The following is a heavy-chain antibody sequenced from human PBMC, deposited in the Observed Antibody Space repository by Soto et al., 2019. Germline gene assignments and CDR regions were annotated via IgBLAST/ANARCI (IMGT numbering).Heavy chain of an antibody. CDR2: IKPTSGGT. CDR3: ARDPDYDEYWGYFFDS. J-gene: IGHJ4*02. Sequence: QVQLVQSGAEVKKPGASVKVSCKTSGYTFAGYYIHWIRQATGQGVEWMGWIKPTSGGTVYAQNCQERVTTRRDTSISTAYMALRMLKSDDTAVYYCARDPDYDEYWGYFFDSWGQGTRVTVSS. D-gene: IGHD4-17*01. CDR1: GYTFAGYY. V-gene: IGHV1-2*02.